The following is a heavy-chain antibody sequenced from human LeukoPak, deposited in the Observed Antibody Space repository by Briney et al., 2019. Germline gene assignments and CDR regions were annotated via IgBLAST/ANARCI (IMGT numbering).Heavy chain of an antibody. CDR2: IYHSGST. V-gene: IGHV4-30-2*01. D-gene: IGHD6-13*01. Sequence: SETLSLTCTVSSGSVSSSSYYWSWIRQPPGKGLEWIGYIYHSGSTYYNPSLKSRVTISVDRSKNQFSLKLSSVTAADTAVYYCARAPGNLYSSSWYYGMDVWGQGTTVTVSS. CDR1: SGSVSSSSYY. J-gene: IGHJ6*02. CDR3: ARAPGNLYSSSWYYGMDV.